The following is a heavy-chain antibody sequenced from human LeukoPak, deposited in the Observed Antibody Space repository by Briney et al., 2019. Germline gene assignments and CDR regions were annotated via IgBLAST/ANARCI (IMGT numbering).Heavy chain of an antibody. J-gene: IGHJ4*02. CDR2: INQDGSQI. D-gene: IGHD2-2*02. CDR1: GYTLNSSY. V-gene: IGHV3-7*04. CDR3: AKGLYM. Sequence: GGSLRLSCTASGYTLNSSYMIWVRQIPGKGLEWVANINQDGSQIYHVDSVKGRFTISRDNDKNSLYLQMNSLRAEVTSVYYCAKGLYMGGQGTLVTVSS.